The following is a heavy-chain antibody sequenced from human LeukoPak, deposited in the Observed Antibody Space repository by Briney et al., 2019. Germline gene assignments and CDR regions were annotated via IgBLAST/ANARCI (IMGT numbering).Heavy chain of an antibody. V-gene: IGHV1-46*01. Sequence: ASVKVSCKASGYTFTSYYMHWVRQAPGQGLEWMGIINPSGGSTSYAQKFQGRVTMTRDTSTSTVYMELSSLRSEDTAVYYCARFKGYSSSWYPLYYYYYGMDVWGQGATVTVSS. CDR3: ARFKGYSSSWYPLYYYYYGMDV. CDR1: GYTFTSYY. CDR2: INPSGGST. D-gene: IGHD6-13*01. J-gene: IGHJ6*02.